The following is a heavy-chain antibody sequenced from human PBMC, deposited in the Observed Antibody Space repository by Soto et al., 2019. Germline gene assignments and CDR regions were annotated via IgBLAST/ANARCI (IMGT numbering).Heavy chain of an antibody. CDR1: GYTFTSYA. V-gene: IGHV1-3*01. Sequence: ASVKVSCKASGYTFTSYAMHWVRQAPGQRLEWMGWINAGDGNTKYSQKFQGGVTITRDTSASTAYMELSSLRSEDTAVYYCARRGRATDYYYYYYYMDVWGKGTTVTVSS. J-gene: IGHJ6*03. CDR2: INAGDGNT. CDR3: ARRGRATDYYYYYYYMDV. D-gene: IGHD3-16*01.